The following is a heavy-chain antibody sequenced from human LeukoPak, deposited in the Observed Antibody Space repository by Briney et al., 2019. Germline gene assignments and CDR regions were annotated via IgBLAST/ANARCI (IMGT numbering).Heavy chain of an antibody. CDR3: ARASSSWFSYYYYYGMDV. V-gene: IGHV1-2*04. Sequence: ASVKVSCKASGYTFTGYYMHWVRQAPGQGLEWMGWINPNSGGTNYAQKFQGWVTMTRDTSISTAYMELSRLRSDDTAVYYCARASSSWFSYYYYYGMDVWGQGTTVTVSS. CDR2: INPNSGGT. J-gene: IGHJ6*02. CDR1: GYTFTGYY. D-gene: IGHD6-13*01.